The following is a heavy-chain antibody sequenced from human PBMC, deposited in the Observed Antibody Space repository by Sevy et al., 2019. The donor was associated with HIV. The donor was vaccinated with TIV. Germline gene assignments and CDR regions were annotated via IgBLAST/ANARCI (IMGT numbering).Heavy chain of an antibody. V-gene: IGHV3-30*02. D-gene: IGHD3-10*01. CDR1: GFIFRDYG. Sequence: GGSLRLSCAASGFIFRDYGMHWVRQAPGKGLEWVTFITFDGRNKNYGDSVRGRFTISRDNVKNTLYVQMNSLRDEDTAVYYCAKESLVRGIKTEAFDIWGQGTMVTVSS. CDR3: AKESLVRGIKTEAFDI. J-gene: IGHJ3*02. CDR2: ITFDGRNK.